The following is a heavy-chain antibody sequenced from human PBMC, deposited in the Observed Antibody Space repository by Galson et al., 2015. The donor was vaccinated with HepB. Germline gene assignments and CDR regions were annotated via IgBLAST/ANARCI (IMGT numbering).Heavy chain of an antibody. CDR1: GYTFTSYG. CDR2: ISAYNGNT. J-gene: IGHJ6*03. D-gene: IGHD5-24*01. V-gene: IGHV1-18*01. Sequence: QSGAEVKKPGASVKVSCKASGYTFTSYGISWVRQAPGQGLEWMGWISAYNGNTNYAQKLQGRVTMTTDTSTSTAYMELRSLRSDDTAVYYCARVGPSREMGGEDYYSYMDVWGKGTTVTVSS. CDR3: ARVGPSREMGGEDYYSYMDV.